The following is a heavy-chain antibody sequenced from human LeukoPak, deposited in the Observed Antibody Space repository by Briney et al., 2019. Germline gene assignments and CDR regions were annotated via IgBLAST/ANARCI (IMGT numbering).Heavy chain of an antibody. V-gene: IGHV1-8*03. J-gene: IGHJ6*03. Sequence: ASVKVSCKASVYTFTSYDINWVRQATGQGLEWMGWMNPNSGNTGYAQKFQGRVTITRNTSISTAYMELSSLRSEDTAVYYCARVRNYYYYMDVWGKGTTLTVSS. CDR2: MNPNSGNT. D-gene: IGHD4-17*01. CDR3: ARVRNYYYYMDV. CDR1: VYTFTSYD.